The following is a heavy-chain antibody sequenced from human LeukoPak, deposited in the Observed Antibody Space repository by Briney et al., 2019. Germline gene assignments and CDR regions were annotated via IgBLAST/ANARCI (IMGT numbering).Heavy chain of an antibody. Sequence: PGGSLRLSCAASGFTFSSYGMHWVRQAPGKGLEWVAFIRYDGSNKYYADSVKGRFTISRDNAKNSLYLQMNSLRAEDTALYHCARVLTYYDILTGPFDIWGQGTMVTVSS. CDR2: IRYDGSNK. J-gene: IGHJ3*02. CDR1: GFTFSSYG. CDR3: ARVLTYYDILTGPFDI. D-gene: IGHD3-9*01. V-gene: IGHV3-30*02.